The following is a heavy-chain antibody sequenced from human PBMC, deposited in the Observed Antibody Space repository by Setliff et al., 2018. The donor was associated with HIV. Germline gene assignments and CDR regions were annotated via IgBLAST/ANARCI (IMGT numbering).Heavy chain of an antibody. CDR3: TTDRPRLERHFYDSSGYLDS. CDR2: IKNKTDGGTT. Sequence: GGSLRLSCAGSGFTFSNAWMSWVRQAPGKGLEWVGHIKNKTDGGTTDYAAPVKGRFTISRDDSKSTFYLQMNSLKAEDTAVYYCTTDRPRLERHFYDSSGYLDSWGQGTLVTVSS. J-gene: IGHJ4*02. CDR1: GFTFSNAW. V-gene: IGHV3-15*01. D-gene: IGHD3-22*01.